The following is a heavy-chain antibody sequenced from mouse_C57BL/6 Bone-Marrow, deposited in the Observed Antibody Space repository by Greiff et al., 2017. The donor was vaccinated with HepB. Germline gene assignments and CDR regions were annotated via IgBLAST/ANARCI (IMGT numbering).Heavy chain of an antibody. CDR2: FYPGSGSI. CDR1: GYTFTEYT. D-gene: IGHD1-1*01. Sequence: VKLVESGAELVKPGASVKLSCKASGYTFTEYTIHWVKQRSGQGLEWIGWFYPGSGSIKYNEKFKDKATLTADKSSSTVYMELSRLTSEDSAVYFCARHEEGYYYGSSRPFAYWGQGTLVTVSA. J-gene: IGHJ3*01. V-gene: IGHV1-62-2*01. CDR3: ARHEEGYYYGSSRPFAY.